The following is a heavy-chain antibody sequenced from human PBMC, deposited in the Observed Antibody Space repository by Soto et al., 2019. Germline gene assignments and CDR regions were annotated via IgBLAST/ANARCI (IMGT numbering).Heavy chain of an antibody. CDR3: ARRERAAGTDWWLDP. V-gene: IGHV4-39*01. J-gene: IGHJ5*02. Sequence: PSETLSLTCTVSSAPVSSSTYTWGWIRQPPGKGLEWIGSIYSGSTYYSPSLKSRVTISVDTSKNQFSLKLSSVTAADTAVYYCARRERAAGTDWWLDPWGQGTLVTVSS. CDR1: SAPVSSSTYT. D-gene: IGHD6-13*01. CDR2: IYSGST.